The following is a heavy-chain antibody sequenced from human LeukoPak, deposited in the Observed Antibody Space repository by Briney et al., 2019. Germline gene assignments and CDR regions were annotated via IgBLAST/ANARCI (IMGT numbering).Heavy chain of an antibody. CDR3: AKVLGLGYCSGGSCYSGFDY. Sequence: HPGGSLRLSCAASGFTFSSYAMSWVRQAPGKGLEWVSAISGSGGSTYYADSVQGRFTISRDSSKNTLYLQMNSLRAEDTAVYYCAKVLGLGYCSGGSCYSGFDYWGQGTLVTVSS. J-gene: IGHJ4*02. D-gene: IGHD2-15*01. CDR1: GFTFSSYA. CDR2: ISGSGGST. V-gene: IGHV3-23*01.